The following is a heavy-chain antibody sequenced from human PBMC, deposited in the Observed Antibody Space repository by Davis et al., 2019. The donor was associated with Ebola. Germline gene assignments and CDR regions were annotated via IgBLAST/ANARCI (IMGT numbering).Heavy chain of an antibody. CDR1: GGSFSDYY. D-gene: IGHD1-7*01. Sequence: LRLSCAVYGGSFSDYYWSWIRQPPGKGLEYIGYIYYSVSTFYNPSLKSRVTISADTSKNQLSLKLSSVTAADTAVYYCARGDWNYYFDYWGQGTLVTVSS. CDR3: ARGDWNYYFDY. V-gene: IGHV4-30-4*01. CDR2: IYYSVST. J-gene: IGHJ4*02.